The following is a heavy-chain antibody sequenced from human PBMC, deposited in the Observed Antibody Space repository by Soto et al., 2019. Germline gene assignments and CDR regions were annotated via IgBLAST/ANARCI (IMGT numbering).Heavy chain of an antibody. CDR3: ARGKNPQFNSKLRLLEI. CDR2: MKPNSGNT. CDR1: GYTFTSYD. J-gene: IGHJ3*02. Sequence: ASVKVSFKASGYTFTSYDIHWVRQATGHGLEWKGWMKPNSGNTGYAQKFQGRVTMTRNTSISTAYMELSSLRSEDTFFYFCARGKNPQFNSKLRLLEIWGQGTMVTVS. D-gene: IGHD3-3*01. V-gene: IGHV1-8*01.